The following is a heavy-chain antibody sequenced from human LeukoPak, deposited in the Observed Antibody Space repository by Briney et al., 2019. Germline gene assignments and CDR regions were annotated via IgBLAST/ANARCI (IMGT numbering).Heavy chain of an antibody. CDR1: GYSFTGYY. V-gene: IGHV1-2*02. CDR2: INPDSGGT. CDR3: AGAPLRFFDWSTL. Sequence: ASVKVSCKATGYSFTGYYLHWVRQAPGQGFEWMGWINPDSGGTNYAQRFQGRVTLTRDTSITTAYMELSSLTSDDTAVYYCAGAPLRFFDWSTLGGHGPGVIV. J-gene: IGHJ4*01. D-gene: IGHD3-9*01.